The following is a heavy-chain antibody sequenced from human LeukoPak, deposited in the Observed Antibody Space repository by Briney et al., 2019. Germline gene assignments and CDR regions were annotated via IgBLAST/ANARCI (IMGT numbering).Heavy chain of an antibody. CDR2: ISYDGSNK. CDR3: ARVALGIVVRGDYFDY. D-gene: IGHD2-2*01. V-gene: IGHV3-30-3*01. CDR1: GFTFSSYA. Sequence: GGSLRLSCAASGFTFSSYAMHWVRQAPGKGLERVAVISYDGSNKYYADSVKGRFTSSRDNSKNTLYLQMNSLRAEDTAVYYCARVALGIVVRGDYFDYWGQGTLVTVSS. J-gene: IGHJ4*02.